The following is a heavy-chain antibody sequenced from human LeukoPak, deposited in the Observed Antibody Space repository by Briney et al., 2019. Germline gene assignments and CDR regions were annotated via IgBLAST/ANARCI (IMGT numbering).Heavy chain of an antibody. Sequence: ASVKVSCKASGYTFTSYYYIHWVRQAPGQGLEWIGILNPAGGSTSYAQKFQDRVTVTRDTSTSTVYMELSSLRSEDTAVYYCARGDAQEVTLDYWGQGTLVTVSS. CDR3: ARGDAQEVTLDY. CDR1: GYTFTSYY. J-gene: IGHJ4*02. CDR2: LNPAGGST. V-gene: IGHV1-46*01. D-gene: IGHD2-21*02.